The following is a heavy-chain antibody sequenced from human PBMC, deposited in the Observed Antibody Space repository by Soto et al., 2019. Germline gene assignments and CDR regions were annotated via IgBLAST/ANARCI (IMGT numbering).Heavy chain of an antibody. J-gene: IGHJ4*02. Sequence: PSETLSLTCTVSGGSISSGDYYWSWIRQPPGKGLEWIGYIYYSGSTYYNPSLKSRVTISVDTSKNQFSLKLSSVTAADTAVYYCAKFSRSAYYDTSTYHWGQGTLVTVSS. CDR2: IYYSGST. D-gene: IGHD3-22*01. V-gene: IGHV4-30-4*01. CDR3: AKFSRSAYYDTSTYH. CDR1: GGSISSGDYY.